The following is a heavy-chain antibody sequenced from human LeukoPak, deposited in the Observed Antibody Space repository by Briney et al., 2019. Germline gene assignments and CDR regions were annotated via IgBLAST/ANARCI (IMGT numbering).Heavy chain of an antibody. J-gene: IGHJ4*02. D-gene: IGHD3-9*01. CDR2: LSYDGSSA. CDR3: GRELDWLPTLDY. V-gene: IGHV3-30*03. CDR1: GFTFSSYG. Sequence: GGSLRLSCAASGFTFSSYGMHWVRQAPGKGLEWVAVLSYDGSSAYYADAVKGRFTISRDNAKNTLYLQMNSLRAEDTAVYYCGRELDWLPTLDYWGQGTLVTVSS.